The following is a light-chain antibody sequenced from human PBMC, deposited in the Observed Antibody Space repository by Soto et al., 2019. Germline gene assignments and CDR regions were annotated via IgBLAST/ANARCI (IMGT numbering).Light chain of an antibody. V-gene: IGLV2-11*01. Sequence: QSALTQPRSVSGSPGQSVTISCTGTSSDVGGYNDVSWYQQHPGKAPKLMIYDVSKRPSGVPDRFSGSKSGNTASLTISGLQAEDEADYYCCSYAGSYTVFGGGTQLT. CDR1: SSDVGGYND. J-gene: IGLJ7*01. CDR3: CSYAGSYTV. CDR2: DVS.